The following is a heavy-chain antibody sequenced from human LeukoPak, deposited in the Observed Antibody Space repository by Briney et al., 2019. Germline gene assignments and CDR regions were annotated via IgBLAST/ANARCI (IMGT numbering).Heavy chain of an antibody. J-gene: IGHJ5*02. Sequence: SVKVSCKASGGTFSSYAISWVRQAPGQGLEWMGRIIPIFGTANYAQKFQGRVTITTDGSTSTAYMELSSLRSEDTAVYYCARDHCSSTSCYPWGQGTLVTVSS. V-gene: IGHV1-69*05. D-gene: IGHD2-2*01. CDR3: ARDHCSSTSCYP. CDR2: IIPIFGTA. CDR1: GGTFSSYA.